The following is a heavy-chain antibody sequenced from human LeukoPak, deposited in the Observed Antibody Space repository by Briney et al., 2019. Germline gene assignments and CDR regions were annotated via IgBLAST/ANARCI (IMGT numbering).Heavy chain of an antibody. CDR2: INHSGST. J-gene: IGHJ4*02. V-gene: IGHV4-34*01. CDR3: ATSSPAHDY. Sequence: PSETLSLTCAVYGGSFSGYYWSWIRQPPGKGLEWIGEINHSGSTNYNPSLKSRVTISVDTSKNKFSLKLNSVTAADTAVYYCATSSPAHDYWGQGTLVTVSS. CDR1: GGSFSGYY.